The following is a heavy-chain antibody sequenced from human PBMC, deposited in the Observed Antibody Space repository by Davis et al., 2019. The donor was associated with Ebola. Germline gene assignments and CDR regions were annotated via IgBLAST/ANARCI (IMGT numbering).Heavy chain of an antibody. D-gene: IGHD6-13*01. CDR2: ISYDGSNK. V-gene: IGHV3-30*04. CDR1: GFTFSSYA. J-gene: IGHJ4*02. CDR3: AKAIIAAAVDY. Sequence: GESLKISCAASGFTFSSYAMHWVRQAPGKGLEWVAVISYDGSNKYYADSVKGRFTISRDNSKNTLYLQMNSLRAENTAVYYCAKAIIAAAVDYWGQGTLVTVSS.